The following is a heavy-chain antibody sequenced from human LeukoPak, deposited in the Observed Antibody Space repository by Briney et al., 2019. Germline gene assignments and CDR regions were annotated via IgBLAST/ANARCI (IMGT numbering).Heavy chain of an antibody. Sequence: GGSLRLSCAASGFTFSSYSMSWVRQAPGKGLEWVAVISYDGSNKYYADSVKGRFTISRDNSKNTLYLQMNSLRAEDTAVYYCARAGIVATIGFDYWGQGTLVTVSS. D-gene: IGHD5-12*01. CDR1: GFTFSSYS. CDR2: ISYDGSNK. V-gene: IGHV3-30*03. CDR3: ARAGIVATIGFDY. J-gene: IGHJ4*02.